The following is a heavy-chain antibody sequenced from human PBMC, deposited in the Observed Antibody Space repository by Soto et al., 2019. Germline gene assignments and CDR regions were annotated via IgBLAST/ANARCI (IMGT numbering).Heavy chain of an antibody. CDR1: GGSFSGYY. D-gene: IGHD3-3*01. CDR2: INHSGST. Sequence: SETLSLTCAVYGGSFSGYYWSWIRQPPGKGLEWIGEINHSGSTNYNPSLKSRVTISVDTSKSQFSLKLSSVTAADTAIYYCARGVSNYDFWSGYSHYYYYMDVWGKGTTVTVSS. J-gene: IGHJ6*03. CDR3: ARGVSNYDFWSGYSHYYYYMDV. V-gene: IGHV4-34*01.